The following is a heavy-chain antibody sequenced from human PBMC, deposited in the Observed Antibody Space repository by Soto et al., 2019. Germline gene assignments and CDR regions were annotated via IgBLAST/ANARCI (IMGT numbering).Heavy chain of an antibody. D-gene: IGHD5-12*01. J-gene: IGHJ4*02. CDR1: GGSISSSNW. Sequence: SETLSLTCAVSGGSISSSNWWSWVRQPPGKGLEWIGEIYHSGSTNYNPSLKSRVTISVDKSKNQFSLKLSSVTAADTAVYYCAISPSGYEPYFDYWGQGALVTVSS. CDR3: AISPSGYEPYFDY. CDR2: IYHSGST. V-gene: IGHV4-4*02.